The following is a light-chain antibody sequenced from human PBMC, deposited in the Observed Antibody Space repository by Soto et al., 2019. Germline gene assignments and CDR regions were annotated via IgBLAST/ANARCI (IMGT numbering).Light chain of an antibody. CDR3: QQYNQWPPLT. Sequence: EIVMTQSPATLSVSPGERATLSCRASQSISSNLAWYQQKPGQAPRLLIYGASTRATGIPARLTGSGSGSEFTLTISNLQSEDFAVYHCQQYNQWPPLTFGGGTKLEIK. J-gene: IGKJ4*01. CDR1: QSISSN. CDR2: GAS. V-gene: IGKV3-15*01.